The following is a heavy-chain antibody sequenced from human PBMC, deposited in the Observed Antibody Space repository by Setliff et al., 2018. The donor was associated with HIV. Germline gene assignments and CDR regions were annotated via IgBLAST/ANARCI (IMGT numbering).Heavy chain of an antibody. CDR3: ARHGRGSSPYWYFDL. D-gene: IGHD3-10*01. V-gene: IGHV5-51*01. J-gene: IGHJ2*01. Sequence: GESLKISCKGSGYSFTSYWIGWVRQMPGKGLEWMGSIYPGDSDTRYSPSCQGQVTISADKSISTAYLQWSSLKASATAIYYCARHGRGSSPYWYFDLWGRGTLVTVSS. CDR1: GYSFTSYW. CDR2: IYPGDSDT.